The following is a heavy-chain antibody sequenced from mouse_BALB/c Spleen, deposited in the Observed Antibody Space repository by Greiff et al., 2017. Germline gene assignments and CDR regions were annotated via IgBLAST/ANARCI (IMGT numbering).Heavy chain of an antibody. CDR2: ISSGSSTI. CDR3: ARAYYDYDDAYYYAMDY. J-gene: IGHJ4*01. CDR1: GFTFSSFG. Sequence: EVKLVESGGGLVQPGGSRKLSCAASGFTFSSFGMHWVRQAPEKGLEWVAYISSGSSTIYYADTVKGRFTISRDNPKNTLFLQMTSLRSEDTAMYYCARAYYDYDDAYYYAMDYWGQGTSVTVSS. V-gene: IGHV5-17*02. D-gene: IGHD2-4*01.